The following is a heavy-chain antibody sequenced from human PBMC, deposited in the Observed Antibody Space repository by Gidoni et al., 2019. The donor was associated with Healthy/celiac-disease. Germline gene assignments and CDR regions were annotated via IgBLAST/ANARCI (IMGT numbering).Heavy chain of an antibody. CDR3: ARDLGLRAEDYGDYGDYYYGMDV. CDR1: GFTFSSYG. CDR2: IWYDGSNK. Sequence: QVQLVESGGGVVQPGRSLRLSCAASGFTFSSYGMHWVRQAPGKGLEWVAVIWYDGSNKYYADSVKGRFTISRDNSKNTLYLQMNSLRAEDTAVYYCARDLGLRAEDYGDYGDYYYGMDVWGQGTTVTVSS. D-gene: IGHD4-17*01. J-gene: IGHJ6*02. V-gene: IGHV3-33*01.